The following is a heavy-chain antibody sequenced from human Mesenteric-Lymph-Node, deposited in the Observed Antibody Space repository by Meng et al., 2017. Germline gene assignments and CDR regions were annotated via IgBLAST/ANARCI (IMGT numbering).Heavy chain of an antibody. CDR1: GYTFTVYY. CDR3: AKIGSNHQFDL. Sequence: QVQRVQSGAEVQKPGASVKVSCKASGYTFTVYYMHWVRQAPGQGLEWMGRINPHTGGINYAQEFQGRVAMTRDTSISTAYMELSRLRTDDTAVYYCAKIGSNHQFDLWGQGTLVTVS. V-gene: IGHV1-2*06. J-gene: IGHJ4*02. D-gene: IGHD4-11*01. CDR2: INPHTGGI.